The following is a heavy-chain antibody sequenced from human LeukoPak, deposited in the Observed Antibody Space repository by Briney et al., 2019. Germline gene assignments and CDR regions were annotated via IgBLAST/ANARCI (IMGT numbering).Heavy chain of an antibody. J-gene: IGHJ6*03. D-gene: IGHD6-13*01. CDR2: MNPNSGNT. Sequence: GASVKVSCKASGYTFTSYDTNWVRQATGQGLEWMGWMNPNSGNTGYAQKFQGRVTMTRNTSISTAYMELSSLRSEDTAVYYCARPIAAAGTSYYYYYYMDVWGKGTTVTVSS. CDR3: ARPIAAAGTSYYYYYYMDV. V-gene: IGHV1-8*01. CDR1: GYTFTSYD.